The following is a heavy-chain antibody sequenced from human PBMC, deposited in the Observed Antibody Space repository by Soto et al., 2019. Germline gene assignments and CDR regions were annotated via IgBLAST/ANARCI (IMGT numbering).Heavy chain of an antibody. J-gene: IGHJ5*02. D-gene: IGHD3-10*01. V-gene: IGHV4-34*01. CDR3: ARERGSGSYYNAINWFDP. CDR2: INHSGST. Sequence: SETLSLTCAVYGGSFSGYYWTWIRQPPGTGLEWIGEINHSGSTNYNPSLKSRVTISVDTSKNQFSLKLSSVTAADTAVYYCARERGSGSYYNAINWFDPWGQGTLVTVSS. CDR1: GGSFSGYY.